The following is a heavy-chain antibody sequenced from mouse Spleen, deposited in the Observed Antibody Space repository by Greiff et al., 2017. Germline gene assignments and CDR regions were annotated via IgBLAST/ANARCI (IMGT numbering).Heavy chain of an antibody. CDR2: ISSGGGST. V-gene: IGHV5-9*03. D-gene: IGHD2-1*01. J-gene: IGHJ1*01. CDR1: GFTFSSYY. Sequence: EVKLMESGGGLVKLGGSLKLSCAASGFTFSSYYMSWVRQTPEKRLEWVATISSGGGSTYYPDSVKGRFTISRDNAKNTLYLQMSSLNSEDTAVYYCARYGNYHWYFDVWGAGTTVTVSS. CDR3: ARYGNYHWYFDV.